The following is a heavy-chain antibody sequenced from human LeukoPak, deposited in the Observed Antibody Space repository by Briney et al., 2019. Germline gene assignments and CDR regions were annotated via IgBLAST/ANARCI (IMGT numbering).Heavy chain of an antibody. CDR3: ASGGCYSTGCYSLP. V-gene: IGHV3-30-3*01. Sequence: GRSLRLSCAASGFTFSSYALHWVRQAPGKGLEWVAVISSDGSQRYYTDSVKGRFTISRDNFKDTLSLQMNSLRAEDTAMYYCASGGCYSTGCYSLPWGQGTLVTVSS. CDR1: GFTFSSYA. CDR2: ISSDGSQR. D-gene: IGHD2/OR15-2a*01. J-gene: IGHJ1*01.